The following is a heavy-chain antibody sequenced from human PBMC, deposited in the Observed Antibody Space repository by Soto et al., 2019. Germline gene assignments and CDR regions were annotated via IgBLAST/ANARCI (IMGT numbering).Heavy chain of an antibody. D-gene: IGHD1-26*01. CDR2: IYSGGST. J-gene: IGHJ6*02. Sequence: PGGSLRLSCAASGFTVSSNYMSWVRQAPGKGLEWVSVIYSGGSTYYADSVKGRFTISRDNSKNTLYLQMNSLRAEDTAVCYCARPIVGATWNYYYGMDVWGQGTTVTVSS. CDR1: GFTVSSNY. CDR3: ARPIVGATWNYYYGMDV. V-gene: IGHV3-53*01.